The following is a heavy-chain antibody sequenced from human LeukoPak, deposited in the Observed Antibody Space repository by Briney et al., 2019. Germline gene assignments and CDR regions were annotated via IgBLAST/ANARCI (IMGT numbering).Heavy chain of an antibody. CDR2: INPSGGST. Sequence: GASVKVSCKASGYTFTSYYMHWVRQAPGQGLEWMGIINPSGGSTSYAQKFQGRVTMTRDMSTSTVYMELRSLRSDDTAVYYCARDIRYDSSGYYYYWFDSWGQGTLVTVSS. CDR1: GYTFTSYY. J-gene: IGHJ5*01. D-gene: IGHD3-22*01. V-gene: IGHV1-46*01. CDR3: ARDIRYDSSGYYYYWFDS.